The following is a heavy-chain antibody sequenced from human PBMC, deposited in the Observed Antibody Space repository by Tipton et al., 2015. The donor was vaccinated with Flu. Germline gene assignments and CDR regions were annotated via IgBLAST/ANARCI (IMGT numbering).Heavy chain of an antibody. J-gene: IGHJ4*02. CDR2: ISHSGRT. CDR1: DYSISSGYY. D-gene: IGHD3-10*01. CDR3: ARSTYYYGSGSSDY. V-gene: IGHV4-38-2*01. Sequence: TLPLTCAVSDYSISSGYYWGWIRQPPGKGLEWIGCISHSGRTYYNPSLKSRVTISVDTAKNQFSQRLSSVTAADTAVYYCARSTYYYGSGSSDYWGQGTLVTVSS.